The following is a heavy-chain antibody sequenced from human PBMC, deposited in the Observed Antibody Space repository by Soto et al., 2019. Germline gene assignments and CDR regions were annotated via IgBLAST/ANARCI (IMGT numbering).Heavy chain of an antibody. CDR1: GFTFSSDW. V-gene: IGHV3-7*01. J-gene: IGHJ6*03. Sequence: PGGSLRLSCAASGFTFSSDWMSWVRQAPGKGLEWVANIKQDGSEKYYVDSVKGRFTISRDNAKNSLYLQMNSLRAEDTAVYYCARLLMEYIIGYMDVWGKGTTVTVSS. CDR2: IKQDGSEK. D-gene: IGHD2-8*01. CDR3: ARLLMEYIIGYMDV.